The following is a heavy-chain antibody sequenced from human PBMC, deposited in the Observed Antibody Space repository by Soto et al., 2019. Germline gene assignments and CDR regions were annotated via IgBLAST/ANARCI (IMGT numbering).Heavy chain of an antibody. CDR3: ARVAVADTLDY. Sequence: QLQLQESGPGLVKPSETLSLTCTVSGGSISSSSYYWGWIRQPPGKGLEWIGSIYYSGSTYYNPSLKSRVTISVDTSKNQFSLKLSSVTAADTAVYYCARVAVADTLDYWGQGTLVTVSS. J-gene: IGHJ4*02. D-gene: IGHD6-19*01. CDR2: IYYSGST. CDR1: GGSISSSSYY. V-gene: IGHV4-39*01.